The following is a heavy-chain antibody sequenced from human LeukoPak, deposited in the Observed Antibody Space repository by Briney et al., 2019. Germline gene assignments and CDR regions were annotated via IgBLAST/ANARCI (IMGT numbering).Heavy chain of an antibody. D-gene: IGHD2-15*01. V-gene: IGHV3-21*01. Sequence: GGSLRLSCAASGFTFSSYSMNWVRQAPGKGLEWVSSISSSSSYIYYADSVKGRFTISRDNAKNSLYLQMNSLRAEDTAVYYCARDRYCSGGSCYPPNGSSSHAFDIWGQGTMVTVSS. CDR1: GFTFSSYS. J-gene: IGHJ3*02. CDR2: ISSSSSYI. CDR3: ARDRYCSGGSCYPPNGSSSHAFDI.